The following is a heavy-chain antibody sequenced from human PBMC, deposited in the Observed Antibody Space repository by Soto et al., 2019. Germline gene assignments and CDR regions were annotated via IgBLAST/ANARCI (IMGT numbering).Heavy chain of an antibody. V-gene: IGHV3-23*01. CDR2: IFASGGGT. J-gene: IGHJ4*02. CDR1: GFTFRSYA. Sequence: PGGSLRLSCAASGFTFRSYAMSWVRQGPGKGLEWVSGIFASGGGTYYADSVKGRFTISRDNSKNTLYLQMNSLRPEGTAIYFCAKRRCDGDCYSDYWGQGTLVTVSS. CDR3: AKRRCDGDCYSDY. D-gene: IGHD2-21*02.